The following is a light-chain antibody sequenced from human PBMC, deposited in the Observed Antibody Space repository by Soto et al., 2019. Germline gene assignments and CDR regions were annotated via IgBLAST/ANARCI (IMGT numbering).Light chain of an antibody. CDR1: QGISDY. CDR3: QKYNSAPWT. V-gene: IGKV1-27*01. J-gene: IGKJ1*01. CDR2: VAS. Sequence: DIQMTQSPSSLSASVGDRVTITCRASQGISDYLAWSKQQPGKVPKLLIYVASTLQYGVPSRFSGSGSGTDFTITISSLQPEAVATYYCQKYNSAPWTFGRGTKVEIK.